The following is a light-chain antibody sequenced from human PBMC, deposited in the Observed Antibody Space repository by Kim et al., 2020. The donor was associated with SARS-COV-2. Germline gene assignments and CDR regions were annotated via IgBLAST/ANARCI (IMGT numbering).Light chain of an antibody. CDR1: QDISNH. Sequence: DIQMTQSPPSLSASVGDRVTITCQASQDISNHLNWYQQKPGKAPKFLIYDASNLEIGVPSRFSGSGSGTDFTFTISSLQPEDIGTYYCQEYDGLPPYTFGQGTKLEI. CDR3: QEYDGLPPYT. J-gene: IGKJ2*01. V-gene: IGKV1-33*01. CDR2: DAS.